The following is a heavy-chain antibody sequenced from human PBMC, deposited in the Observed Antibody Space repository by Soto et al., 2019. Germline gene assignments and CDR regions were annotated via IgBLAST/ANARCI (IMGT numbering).Heavy chain of an antibody. Sequence: GASVKVSCKASGGTFSSYAISWVRQAPGQGLEWMGGIIPIFGTANYAQKFQGRVTITADESTSTAYMELSSLRSEDTAVYYCARGGAYCSGGSCYDYWGQGTLVTVSS. D-gene: IGHD2-15*01. CDR3: ARGGAYCSGGSCYDY. CDR2: IIPIFGTA. J-gene: IGHJ4*02. CDR1: GGTFSSYA. V-gene: IGHV1-69*13.